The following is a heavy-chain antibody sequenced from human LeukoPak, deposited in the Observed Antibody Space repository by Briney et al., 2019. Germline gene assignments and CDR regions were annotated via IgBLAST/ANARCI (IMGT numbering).Heavy chain of an antibody. CDR3: ARVRGGFIAVAGSSFDY. J-gene: IGHJ4*02. CDR1: GFTFSSYS. Sequence: GGSLRLSCAASGFTFSSYSMNWVRQAPGKGLEWVSSISSSSSYIYYADSVKGRFTISRDNAKNSLYLQMNSLRAEDTAVYYCARVRGGFIAVAGSSFDYWGQGTLVTVSS. D-gene: IGHD6-19*01. CDR2: ISSSSSYI. V-gene: IGHV3-21*01.